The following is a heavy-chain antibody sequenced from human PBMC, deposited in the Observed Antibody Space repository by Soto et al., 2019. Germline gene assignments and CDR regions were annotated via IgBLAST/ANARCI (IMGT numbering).Heavy chain of an antibody. Sequence: GGSLRLSCAASGSAFRTHGMHWVRQAPGKGLEWVAVIWGDESKKYYADSVKGRFTISKDNSKNTLYLQMNSLRAEDTAVYYCAKDRSSGWPYYFDYWGQGTLVTVSS. J-gene: IGHJ4*02. V-gene: IGHV3-33*06. CDR3: AKDRSSGWPYYFDY. D-gene: IGHD6-19*01. CDR2: IWGDESKK. CDR1: GSAFRTHG.